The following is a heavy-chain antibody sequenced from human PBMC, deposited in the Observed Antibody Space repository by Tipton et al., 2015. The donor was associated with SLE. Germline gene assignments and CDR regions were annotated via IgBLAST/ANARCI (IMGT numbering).Heavy chain of an antibody. Sequence: GSLRLSCAASGFTFSSYAMSWVRQAPGKGLEWVSAIRGSGGSTYYADSVKGRFTISRDNSKNTLYLQMNSLRAEDTAVYYCAKDRKVAVAGGISHYYYYGMDVWGQGTTVTVSS. CDR1: GFTFSSYA. CDR3: AKDRKVAVAGGISHYYYYGMDV. J-gene: IGHJ6*02. V-gene: IGHV3-23*01. CDR2: IRGSGGST. D-gene: IGHD6-19*01.